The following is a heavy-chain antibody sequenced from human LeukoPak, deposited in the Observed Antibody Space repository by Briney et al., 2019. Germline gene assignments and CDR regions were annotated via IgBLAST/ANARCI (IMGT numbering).Heavy chain of an antibody. V-gene: IGHV3-23*01. D-gene: IGHD3-10*01. CDR1: GFTFSNYA. J-gene: IGHJ4*02. CDR2: ISGSDGST. Sequence: GGSLRLSCAASGFTFSNYAMSWVRQAPGKGLEWVSAISGSDGSTNYADSVKGRFTISRDNSKNTLYLQMNSLKAEDTAVYYCARDRAYGSGSIAYWGQGTLVTVSS. CDR3: ARDRAYGSGSIAY.